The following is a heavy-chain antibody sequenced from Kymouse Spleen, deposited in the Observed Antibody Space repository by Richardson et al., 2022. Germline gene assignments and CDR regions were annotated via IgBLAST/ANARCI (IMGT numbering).Heavy chain of an antibody. CDR3: ARDPRLYYDILTGYYNYYYYYGMDV. V-gene: IGHV3-33*01. J-gene: IGHJ6*02. CDR2: IWYDGSNK. CDR1: GFTFSSYG. D-gene: IGHD3-9*01. Sequence: QVQLVESGGGVVQPGRSLRLSCAASGFTFSSYGMHWVRQAPGKGLEWVAVIWYDGSNKYYADSVKGRFTISRDNSKNTLYLQMNSLRAEDTAVYYCARDPRLYYDILTGYYNYYYYYGMDVWGQGTTVTVSS.